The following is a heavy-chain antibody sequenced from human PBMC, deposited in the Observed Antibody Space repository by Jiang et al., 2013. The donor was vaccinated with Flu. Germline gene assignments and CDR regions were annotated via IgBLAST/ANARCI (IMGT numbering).Heavy chain of an antibody. V-gene: IGHV4-59*08. CDR2: LLQWGR. CDR3: ARHESGGSYHNYFDK. J-gene: IGHJ4*02. D-gene: IGHD2-15*01. Sequence: WSVDPATAPRGRDWRWSWVYLLQWGRQVQPSLKSRVTISVDSSRKQFSLNVHSVTAADAAVYYCARHESGGSYHNYFDKWGQGTLVTVSS.